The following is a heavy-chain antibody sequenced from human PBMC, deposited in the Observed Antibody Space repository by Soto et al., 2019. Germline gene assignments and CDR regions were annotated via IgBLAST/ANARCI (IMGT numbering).Heavy chain of an antibody. D-gene: IGHD2-2*02. CDR1: GGTFSSYA. Sequence: GASVKVSCKASGGTFSSYAISWVRQAPGQGLEWMGGIIPIFGTANYAQKFQGRVTITADESTSTAYMELSSLRSEDTAVYYCALSPYCSSTSCYTIGTLDYWGQGTLVTVPS. V-gene: IGHV1-69*13. J-gene: IGHJ4*02. CDR3: ALSPYCSSTSCYTIGTLDY. CDR2: IIPIFGTA.